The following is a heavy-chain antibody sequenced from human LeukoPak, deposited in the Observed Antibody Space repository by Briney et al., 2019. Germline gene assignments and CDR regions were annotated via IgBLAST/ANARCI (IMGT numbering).Heavy chain of an antibody. CDR1: GDSITSSGSS. Sequence: PSQTLSLTCAVSGDSITSSGSSWSWLRQPLGKGLEWIGYIYHSGGAYYNPSLKSRVAISVDTSKNQFSLKLSSVTAADTAVYYCARVSSSDYYFDYWGQGTLVTVSS. J-gene: IGHJ4*02. CDR3: ARVSSSDYYFDY. V-gene: IGHV4-30-2*01. CDR2: IYHSGGA. D-gene: IGHD6-6*01.